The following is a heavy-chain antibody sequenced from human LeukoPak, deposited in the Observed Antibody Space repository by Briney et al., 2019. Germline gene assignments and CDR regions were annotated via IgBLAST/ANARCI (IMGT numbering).Heavy chain of an antibody. D-gene: IGHD6-19*01. CDR2: ITAYNGNT. V-gene: IGHV1-18*01. CDR1: GYTFTNYG. CDR3: AREGLASGWKFFDY. J-gene: IGHJ4*02. Sequence: ASVKVSYKASGYTFTNYGITWVRQAPGQGLEWMGWITAYNGNTNYAQKFQDRVTMTTDTSTSTAYMELTSLRFDDTAVYYCAREGLASGWKFFDYWGQGTLVTVSS.